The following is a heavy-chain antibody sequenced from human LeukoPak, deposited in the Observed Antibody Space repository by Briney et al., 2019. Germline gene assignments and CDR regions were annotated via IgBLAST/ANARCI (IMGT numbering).Heavy chain of an antibody. D-gene: IGHD6-19*01. CDR3: ARGTVAGKAPY. V-gene: IGHV3-48*01. CDR2: ISSSGSTI. J-gene: IGHJ4*02. Sequence: GGSLRLSCAASGFTFSRHSMNWVRQAPGKGLEWVSYISSSGSTIYYADSVKGRFSISRDNAKNSLHLQMNSLRAEDTAVYYCARGTVAGKAPYWGQGTLVTVSS. CDR1: GFTFSRHS.